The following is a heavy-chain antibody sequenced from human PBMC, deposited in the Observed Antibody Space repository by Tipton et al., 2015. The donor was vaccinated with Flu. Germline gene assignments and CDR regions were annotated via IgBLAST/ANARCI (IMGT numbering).Heavy chain of an antibody. Sequence: TLSLTCTVSGGSISSYYWSWIRQPAGKGLEWIGRMYTSGSTKYNPSLKSRVTMSVDTSKNQFSLRLNSVAAADTAVYYCARGGYNLVYWGQGTLVTVSS. V-gene: IGHV4-4*07. CDR3: ARGGYNLVY. CDR1: GGSISSYY. J-gene: IGHJ4*02. CDR2: MYTSGST. D-gene: IGHD5-24*01.